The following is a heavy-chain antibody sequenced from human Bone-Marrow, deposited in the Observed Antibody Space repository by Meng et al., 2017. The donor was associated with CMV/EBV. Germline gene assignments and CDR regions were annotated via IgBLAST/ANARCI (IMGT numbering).Heavy chain of an antibody. CDR1: GFTFSSYD. CDR3: ARDPFIKAFDI. CDR2: IGTAGDT. J-gene: IGHJ3*02. V-gene: IGHV3-13*01. Sequence: GESLKISCAASGFTFSSYDMHWVRQATGKGLEWVSAIGTAGDTYYPGSVKGRFTISRENAKNSLYLQMNSLRAEDTAVYYCARDPFIKAFDIWGQGTMVTVSS.